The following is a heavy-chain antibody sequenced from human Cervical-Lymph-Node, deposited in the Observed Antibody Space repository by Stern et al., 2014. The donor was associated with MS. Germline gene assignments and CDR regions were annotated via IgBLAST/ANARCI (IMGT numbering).Heavy chain of an antibody. CDR2: IYYSGTT. CDR3: ARHDGWLPHY. Sequence: QLQLQESGPGLVKPSETLSLTCSVSGGSISRSTYYWGWIRQPPGKGLEWIGSIYYSGTTYYNPSLKSRVTIDTSTNQFSLQLPTVTAADTAVYYCARHDGWLPHYWSQGTLVTVSS. J-gene: IGHJ4*02. D-gene: IGHD5-12*01. V-gene: IGHV4-39*01. CDR1: GGSISRSTYY.